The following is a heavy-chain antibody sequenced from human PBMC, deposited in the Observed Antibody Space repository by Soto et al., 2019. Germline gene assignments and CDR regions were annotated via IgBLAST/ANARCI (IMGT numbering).Heavy chain of an antibody. CDR3: APVGIGTTTVDY. CDR1: GGSISSSTYY. D-gene: IGHD5-12*01. V-gene: IGHV4-39*02. J-gene: IGHJ4*02. CDR2: IYYSGAT. Sequence: QLQLRESGPGLVQPSETLSLTCLVSGGSISSSTYYCGWIRQPPGTGLEWIGSIYYSGATYYNPSLMTRITISRDRYKKHFSLKLTSVPAADTAIYDCAPVGIGTTTVDYWGKGTLVTVSS.